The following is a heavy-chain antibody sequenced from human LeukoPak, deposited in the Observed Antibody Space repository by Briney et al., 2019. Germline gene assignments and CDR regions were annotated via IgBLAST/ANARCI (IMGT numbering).Heavy chain of an antibody. CDR1: GYTFTSYA. Sequence: ASVKVSCKASGYTFTSYAMHWVRQAPGQRPEWMGWINAGNGNTKYSQKFQGRVTITRDTSASTAYMELSSLRSEDTAVYYCARLNVDYYGSGSYFFDYWGQGTLVTVSS. V-gene: IGHV1-3*01. J-gene: IGHJ4*02. CDR2: INAGNGNT. D-gene: IGHD3-10*01. CDR3: ARLNVDYYGSGSYFFDY.